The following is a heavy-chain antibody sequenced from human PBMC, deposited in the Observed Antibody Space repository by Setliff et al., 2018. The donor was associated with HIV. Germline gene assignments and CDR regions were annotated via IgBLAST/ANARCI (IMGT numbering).Heavy chain of an antibody. CDR3: ARLGTARSFDI. J-gene: IGHJ4*01. CDR1: GFTFRNYK. CDR2: ISSTSTYI. D-gene: IGHD7-27*01. Sequence: PGGSLRLSCAASGFTFRNYKFNWVRQAPGRGLEWVSSISSTSTYIYYADSVRGRFTVSRDNAKNSVFLQMNRLRGEDTGVYYCARLGTARSFDIWGLGTLVTVSS. V-gene: IGHV3-21*06.